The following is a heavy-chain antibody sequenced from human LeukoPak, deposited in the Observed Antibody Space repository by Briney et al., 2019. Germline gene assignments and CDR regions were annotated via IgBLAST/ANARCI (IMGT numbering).Heavy chain of an antibody. J-gene: IGHJ4*02. CDR1: GGSFSGYY. V-gene: IGHV4-34*01. D-gene: IGHD5-24*01. Sequence: SETLSLTCAVYGGSFSGYYWSWIRQPPGKGLEWIGEINHSGSTNYNPSLKSRVTISVDTSKNQFSLKLSSVTAADTAVYYCARGDGYNLVDYWGQGTLVTVSS. CDR2: INHSGST. CDR3: ARGDGYNLVDY.